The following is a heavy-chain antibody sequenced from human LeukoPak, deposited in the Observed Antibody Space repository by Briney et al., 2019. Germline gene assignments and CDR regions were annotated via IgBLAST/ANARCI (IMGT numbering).Heavy chain of an antibody. CDR1: GGSITSGGYS. CDR2: IYYSGST. V-gene: IGHV4-30-4*07. D-gene: IGHD3-22*01. J-gene: IGHJ3*02. CDR3: ARGGNYYDSSGYGFI. Sequence: PSETLSLTCAVSGGSITSGGYSWSWIRQPPGKGLEWIGYIYYSGSTYYNPSLQSRVTISADTSKNQFSLRLSSVTAADTAVYYCARGGNYYDSSGYGFIWGQGTMVTVSS.